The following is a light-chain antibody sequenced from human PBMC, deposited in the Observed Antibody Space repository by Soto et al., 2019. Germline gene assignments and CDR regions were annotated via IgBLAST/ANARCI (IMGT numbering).Light chain of an antibody. Sequence: ELVLTQSPATLSSFPGDRVTFSCRASQYINTRLAWYQHRPGQAPRLLIYQTSIRAAGIPARFSASGSGTDFTLTISDVQPEDFALYYCHQRQSWPRTFGQGTKVDIK. J-gene: IGKJ1*01. CDR2: QTS. V-gene: IGKV3-11*01. CDR1: QYINTR. CDR3: HQRQSWPRT.